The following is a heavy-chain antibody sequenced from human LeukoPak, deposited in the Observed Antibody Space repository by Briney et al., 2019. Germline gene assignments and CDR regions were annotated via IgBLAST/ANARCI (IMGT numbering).Heavy chain of an antibody. CDR1: GYTFTGYY. CDR3: AGVGYFDSSVYYEVDY. CDR2: INPNSGGT. D-gene: IGHD3-22*01. Sequence: ASVKVSCKASGYTFTGYYMHWVRQAPGQGLEWMGWINPNSGGTNYAQKFQGRVTMTRDTSINTAYMELSRLRSDDTAVYYCAGVGYFDSSVYYEVDYWGQGTLVTVSS. V-gene: IGHV1-2*02. J-gene: IGHJ4*02.